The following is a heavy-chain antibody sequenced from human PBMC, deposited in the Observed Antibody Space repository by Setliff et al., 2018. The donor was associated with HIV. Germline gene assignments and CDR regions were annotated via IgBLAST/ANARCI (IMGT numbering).Heavy chain of an antibody. D-gene: IGHD3-22*01. V-gene: IGHV1-3*03. Sequence: ASVKVSCKASGFTFTNYAIHWVRQAPGQRLEWMGWINVDSGNTKYLQDLQGRVTTTKDRSASTAYMEVSNLRSEDMAVYYCARERDSNGYQFDYWGQGTLVTVSS. CDR3: ARERDSNGYQFDY. CDR1: GFTFTNYA. CDR2: INVDSGNT. J-gene: IGHJ4*02.